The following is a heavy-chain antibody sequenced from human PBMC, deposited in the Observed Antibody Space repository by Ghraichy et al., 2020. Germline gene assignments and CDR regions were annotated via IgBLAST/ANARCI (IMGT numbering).Heavy chain of an antibody. CDR2: ISYDGSNK. Sequence: GESLNISCAASGFTFSSYAMHWVRQAPGKGLEWVAVISYDGSNKYYADSVKGRFTISRDNSKNTLYLQMNSLRAEDTAVYYCARDRGGHDYGGNSGVFDYWGQGTLVTVSS. CDR3: ARDRGGHDYGGNSGVFDY. D-gene: IGHD4-23*01. J-gene: IGHJ4*02. CDR1: GFTFSSYA. V-gene: IGHV3-30*04.